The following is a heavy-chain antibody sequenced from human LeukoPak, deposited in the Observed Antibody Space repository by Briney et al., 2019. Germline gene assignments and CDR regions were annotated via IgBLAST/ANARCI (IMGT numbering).Heavy chain of an antibody. CDR1: GFIFSSYW. CDR3: ARDAGYGDDRFDY. Sequence: GGSLRLSCAASGFIFSSYWMAWVRQAPGKGLEWVANIKEDGSEKNYVDSVKGRFTISRDNAKNSLYLQMNSLRAEDTAVYYCARDAGYGDDRFDYWGQGTQVTVSS. J-gene: IGHJ4*02. CDR2: IKEDGSEK. V-gene: IGHV3-7*01. D-gene: IGHD5-12*01.